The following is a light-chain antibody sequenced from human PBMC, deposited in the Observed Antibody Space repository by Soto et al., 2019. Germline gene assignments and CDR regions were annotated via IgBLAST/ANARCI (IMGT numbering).Light chain of an antibody. CDR3: QQYGGSMT. J-gene: IGKJ5*01. Sequence: EIVLTQSPGTLSLSPGDGATLSCRASQSVSSTYLAWYQQKPGQAPRLLIYGASNRATGIPDRFRGSGSGQDFTLTISRLEPEDFAVYYCQQYGGSMTFGQGTRLEIE. CDR1: QSVSSTY. V-gene: IGKV3-20*01. CDR2: GAS.